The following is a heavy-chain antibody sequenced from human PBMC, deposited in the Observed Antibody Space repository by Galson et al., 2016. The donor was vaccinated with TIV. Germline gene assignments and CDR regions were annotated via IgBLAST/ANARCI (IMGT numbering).Heavy chain of an antibody. Sequence: SLRLSCAASGFTFDFYAMSWVRQAPGQGLEWVSGISGSVGITYFAHSVEGRFTISRDDSRNTLFLQMHSLRVEDTAVYYCAKRKNYGGDAFEDWGQGTLVTVSS. CDR1: GFTFDFYA. D-gene: IGHD2-21*01. J-gene: IGHJ4*03. V-gene: IGHV3-23*01. CDR2: ISGSVGIT. CDR3: AKRKNYGGDAFED.